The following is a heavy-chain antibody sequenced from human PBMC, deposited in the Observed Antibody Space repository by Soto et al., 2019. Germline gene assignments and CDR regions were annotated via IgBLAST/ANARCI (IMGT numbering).Heavy chain of an antibody. D-gene: IGHD6-19*01. CDR3: ARSSSGWSLDY. J-gene: IGHJ4*02. CDR1: GFTFSSYL. Sequence: GGSLRLSCAASGFTFSSYLMSWVRQAPGKGLEWVANIKQDGSEKYYVDSVKGRFTISRDNAKNSLYLQMNSLRAEDTAVYYCARSSSGWSLDYWGQGTLVTVSS. V-gene: IGHV3-7*03. CDR2: IKQDGSEK.